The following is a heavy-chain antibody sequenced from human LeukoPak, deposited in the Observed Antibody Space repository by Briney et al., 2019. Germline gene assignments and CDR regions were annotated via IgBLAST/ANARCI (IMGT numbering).Heavy chain of an antibody. Sequence: KLSETLSLTSAVYGGSFSAYYWSWIRQPPGKGLEWIGEINHSGSTNYNPSLKSRVTISVDTSKNQFSLKLSSVTAADTAVYYCARGHSSGWRTWGQGTLVTVSS. CDR2: INHSGST. V-gene: IGHV4-34*01. CDR1: GGSFSAYY. D-gene: IGHD6-19*01. J-gene: IGHJ4*02. CDR3: ARGHSSGWRT.